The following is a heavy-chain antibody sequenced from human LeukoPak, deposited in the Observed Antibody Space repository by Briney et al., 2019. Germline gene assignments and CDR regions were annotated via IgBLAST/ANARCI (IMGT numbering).Heavy chain of an antibody. CDR2: ISAYNGGT. CDR3: ARDFHYYGSGSLWDY. V-gene: IGHV1-18*01. CDR1: GYTFSGYG. D-gene: IGHD3-10*01. J-gene: IGHJ4*02. Sequence: APVKVSCKTSGYTFSGYGITWVRQAPGQGLEWMGWISAYNGGTKYEQKLQGRVTMTTDTSTNTAYLELTSLSSDDTAMYYCARDFHYYGSGSLWDYWGQGTLVTVSS.